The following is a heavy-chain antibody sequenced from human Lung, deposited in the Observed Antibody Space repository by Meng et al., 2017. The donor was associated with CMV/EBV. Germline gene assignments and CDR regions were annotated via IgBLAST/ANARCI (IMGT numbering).Heavy chain of an antibody. J-gene: IGHJ4*02. V-gene: IGHV3-23*01. CDR2: TSGSGGGT. CDR3: AKECGFSYGCYFAS. Sequence: GESLKISCAASGFTFSSYAMTWIRQAPGKGLEWVSATSGSGGGTYYADSVKGRFAISRDNSKNILYLQMNSLRAEDTAVYYCAKECGFSYGCYFASWGQGTLVTVPS. D-gene: IGHD5-18*01. CDR1: GFTFSSYA.